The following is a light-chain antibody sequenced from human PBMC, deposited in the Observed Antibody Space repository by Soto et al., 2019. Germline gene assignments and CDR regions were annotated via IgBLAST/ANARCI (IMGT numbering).Light chain of an antibody. CDR3: QSYDSNLSCHHV. CDR1: SSNIGAGYD. V-gene: IGLV1-40*01. CDR2: GNS. J-gene: IGLJ1*01. Sequence: QSVLTQPPSVSGAPGQRVTISCTGSSSNIGAGYDVHWYQQLPGTAPKLLIYGNSNRPSGVPDRFSGSKSGTSASLAITGLQAEDDSDYYCQSYDSNLSCHHVFGTGTEVTDL.